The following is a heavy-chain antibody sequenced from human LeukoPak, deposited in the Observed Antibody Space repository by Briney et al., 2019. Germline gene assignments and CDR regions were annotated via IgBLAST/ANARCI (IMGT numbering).Heavy chain of an antibody. D-gene: IGHD3-10*01. J-gene: IGHJ4*02. CDR1: GYTFIDYY. CDR2: INPNSGGT. CDR3: ARGAYASGTYYRRYFDY. V-gene: IGHV1-2*02. Sequence: ASVKVSCKASGYTFIDYYMHWVRQAPGQGLEWMGWINPNSGGTNFAQKFQGRVTMTRDTSISTAFMELSTLTSDDTAVYYCARGAYASGTYYRRYFDYWGQGTVVTVSS.